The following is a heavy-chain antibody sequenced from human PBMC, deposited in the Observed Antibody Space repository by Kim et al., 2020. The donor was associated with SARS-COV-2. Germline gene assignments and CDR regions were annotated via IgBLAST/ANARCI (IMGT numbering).Heavy chain of an antibody. D-gene: IGHD6-13*01. CDR1: GGSISSSSYY. CDR2: IYYSGST. J-gene: IGHJ4*02. V-gene: IGHV4-39*01. Sequence: SETLSLTCTVSGGSISSSSYYWGWIRQPPGKGLEWIGSIYYSGSTYYNPSLKSRVTISVDTSKNQFSLKLSSVTAADTAVYYCARSYSSSWYPSFDYWGQGTLVTVSS. CDR3: ARSYSSSWYPSFDY.